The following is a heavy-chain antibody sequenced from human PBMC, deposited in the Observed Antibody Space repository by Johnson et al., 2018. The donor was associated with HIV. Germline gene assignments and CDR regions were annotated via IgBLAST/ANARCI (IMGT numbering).Heavy chain of an antibody. D-gene: IGHD6-13*01. J-gene: IGHJ3*01. V-gene: IGHV3-74*01. Sequence: VQLVESGGGVVQPGGSLRLSCAASGFIFSSYWMHWVRQAPGKGLVWVSRINSDGNTYYADSVRGRFTISRDNSKNTLYLQMSSLKAEDTAMYYCARDGETQQLPLGDAFDVWGQGTMVIVSS. CDR3: ARDGETQQLPLGDAFDV. CDR2: INSDGNT. CDR1: GFIFSSYW.